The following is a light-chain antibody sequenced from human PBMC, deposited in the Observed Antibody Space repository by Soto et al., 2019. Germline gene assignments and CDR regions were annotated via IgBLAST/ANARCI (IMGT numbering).Light chain of an antibody. CDR3: LQYHNLWA. J-gene: IGKJ1*01. CDR2: RAS. V-gene: IGKV3-15*01. CDR1: QNIYSN. Sequence: RVMTQSPATLCVSPGERASFSCRASQNIYSNIAWYQQRPGQAPRLLIYRASTRATGVPARFSGSGSGTEFTLTISSLQSEDFAVYSCLQYHNLWAFGQGTKVDIK.